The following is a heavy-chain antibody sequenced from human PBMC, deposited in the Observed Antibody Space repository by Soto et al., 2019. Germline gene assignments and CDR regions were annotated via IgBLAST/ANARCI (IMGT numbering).Heavy chain of an antibody. V-gene: IGHV1-18*04. CDR3: ARERSWGSSWYNHGWYYYYGMDA. D-gene: IGHD6-13*01. CDR2: ISAYNGNT. Sequence: VNVSCNASGYTFTSYGISWVRQAPGQGLEWMGWISAYNGNTNYAQKLQGRVTMTTDTSTSTAYMELRSLRSDDTAVYYCARERSWGSSWYNHGWYYYYGMDAWGQGKTFTGSS. J-gene: IGHJ6*02. CDR1: GYTFTSYG.